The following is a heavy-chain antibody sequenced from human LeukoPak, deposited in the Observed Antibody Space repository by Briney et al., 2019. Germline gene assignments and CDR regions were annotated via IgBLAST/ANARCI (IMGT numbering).Heavy chain of an antibody. D-gene: IGHD2-2*01. Sequence: SETLSLTCTVSGGSISSSSYYWGWIRQPPGKGLEWIGSIYYSGSTYYNPSLKSRVTISVDTSKNQFSLKLSSVTAADTAVYYCARQPLQSVPLDYWGQGTLVTVSS. J-gene: IGHJ4*02. CDR2: IYYSGST. CDR3: ARQPLQSVPLDY. CDR1: GGSISSSSYY. V-gene: IGHV4-39*01.